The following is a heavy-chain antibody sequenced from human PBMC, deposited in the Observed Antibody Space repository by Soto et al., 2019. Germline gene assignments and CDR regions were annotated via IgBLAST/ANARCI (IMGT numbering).Heavy chain of an antibody. V-gene: IGHV1-2*04. CDR2: INPNSGGT. CDR1: GYTFTGYY. J-gene: IGHJ5*02. D-gene: IGHD2-15*01. Sequence: ASVKVSCKASGYTFTGYYMHWVRQAPGQGLEWMGWINPNSGGTNYAQKFQGWVTMTRDTSISTAYMELSRLRSDDTAVYYCARVAYCSGGSCYSGWFDPWGQGTLVTVSS. CDR3: ARVAYCSGGSCYSGWFDP.